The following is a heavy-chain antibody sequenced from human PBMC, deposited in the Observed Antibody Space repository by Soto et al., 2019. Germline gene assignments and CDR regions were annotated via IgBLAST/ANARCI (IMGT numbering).Heavy chain of an antibody. CDR2: IAYDGNEK. J-gene: IGHJ6*02. CDR1: GVTFKTHA. CDR3: GKDVGDYVPYYYGVDV. D-gene: IGHD1-26*01. V-gene: IGHV3-30*18. Sequence: QVQLVESGGGVVQPGTSLRLSCAASGVTFKTHAMHWVRQAPGKGLEWMAVIAYDGNEKFYADSVKGRFTISRDNSKNALYLQINTLRNEDTAVYYCGKDVGDYVPYYYGVDVWGQGTTVTVSS.